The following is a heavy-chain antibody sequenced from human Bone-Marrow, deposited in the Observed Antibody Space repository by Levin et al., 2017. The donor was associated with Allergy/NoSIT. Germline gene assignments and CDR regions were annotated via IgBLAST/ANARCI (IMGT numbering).Heavy chain of an antibody. CDR3: VKDIGESYGYYGMDV. Sequence: GGSLRLSCEASGLKFDDHAMHWVRQGPGKGLEWVSGMNWNGGSIGYADSVKGRFTISRDNAKNSLYLQMNSLRAGDTALYYCVKDIGESYGYYGMDVWGQGTTVTVSS. CDR2: MNWNGGSI. V-gene: IGHV3-9*01. J-gene: IGHJ6*02. CDR1: GLKFDDHA. D-gene: IGHD3-16*01.